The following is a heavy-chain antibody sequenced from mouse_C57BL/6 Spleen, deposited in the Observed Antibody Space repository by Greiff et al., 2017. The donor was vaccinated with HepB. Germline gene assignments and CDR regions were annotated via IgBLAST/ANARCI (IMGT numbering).Heavy chain of an antibody. J-gene: IGHJ3*01. CDR2: ISSGSSTI. CDR1: GFTFSDYG. Sequence: EVKLVESGGGLVKPGGSLKLSCAASGFTFSDYGMHWVRQAPEKGLEWVAYISSGSSTIYYADTVKGRFTISRDNAKNTLFLQMTSLRSEDTAMYYCARNNYYGSSYPWFAYWGQGTLVTVSA. CDR3: ARNNYYGSSYPWFAY. V-gene: IGHV5-17*01. D-gene: IGHD1-1*01.